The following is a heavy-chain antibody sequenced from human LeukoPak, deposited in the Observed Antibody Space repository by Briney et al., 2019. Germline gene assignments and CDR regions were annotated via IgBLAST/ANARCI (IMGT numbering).Heavy chain of an antibody. Sequence: PSQTLSLTCSVSGRSISSGSDYWSWIRQPGVKGLEWIGRIYTSGSTNYNPSLKSPVTISVDPSKNQFSLKMSSVTAADPAVYYCAREGYDFWSGYRDFDYWGQGTLVTAS. CDR3: AREGYDFWSGYRDFDY. V-gene: IGHV4-61*02. J-gene: IGHJ4*02. CDR2: IYTSGST. CDR1: GRSISSGSDY. D-gene: IGHD3-3*01.